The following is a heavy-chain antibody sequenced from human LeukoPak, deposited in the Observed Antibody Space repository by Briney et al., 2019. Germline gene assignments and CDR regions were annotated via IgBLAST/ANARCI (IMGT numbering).Heavy chain of an antibody. CDR1: GFTFTSSA. CDR3: ANLLVVNGGDFDY. D-gene: IGHD2-15*01. J-gene: IGHJ4*02. V-gene: IGHV1-58*02. CDR2: IVVGSGNT. Sequence: SVKVSCKASGFTFTSSAMQWVRQARGQRLEWIGWIVVGSGNTNYAQKFQERVTITRDMSTSTAYMELSSLRSEDTAVYYCANLLVVNGGDFDYWGQGTLVTVSS.